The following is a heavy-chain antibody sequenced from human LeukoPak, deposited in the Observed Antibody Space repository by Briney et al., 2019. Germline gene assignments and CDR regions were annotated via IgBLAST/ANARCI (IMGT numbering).Heavy chain of an antibody. D-gene: IGHD5-18*01. CDR1: GFTVSTNY. V-gene: IGHV3-66*01. J-gene: IGHJ4*02. Sequence: GGSLRLSCAASGFTVSTNYMNWVRQAPGKGLEWVSVVYMGGTTYYADCVKGRFTISRDSTKNTIYLQMNNLRAEDTAVYYCARGLLRDGYTYTYSFDYWGQGTLVTVSS. CDR3: ARGLLRDGYTYTYSFDY. CDR2: VYMGGTT.